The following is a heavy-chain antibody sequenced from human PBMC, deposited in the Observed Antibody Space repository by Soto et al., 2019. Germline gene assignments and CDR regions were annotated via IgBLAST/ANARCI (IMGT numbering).Heavy chain of an antibody. J-gene: IGHJ6*03. Sequence: QVQLEQSGAEVKKPGSSVKVSCKASGGTFSSYAFNWMRQAPGQGLEWMGRIIPILGIGDYAQRIQGRCTITADKPRRSVYMALSSRISKDAPVSCCARNPRAVAAMHMAVGGKGTMVTFSS. CDR2: IIPILGIG. V-gene: IGHV1-69*04. CDR1: GGTFSSYA. D-gene: IGHD6-19*01. CDR3: ARNPRAVAAMHMAV.